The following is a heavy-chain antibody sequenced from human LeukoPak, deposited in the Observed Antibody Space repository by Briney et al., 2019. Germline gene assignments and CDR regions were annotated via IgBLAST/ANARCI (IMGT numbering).Heavy chain of an antibody. V-gene: IGHV4-39*07. CDR2: LYSGGNT. J-gene: IGHJ4*02. CDR3: ARARTLSSLFDY. CDR1: GGSISGSNDY. Sequence: SETLSLTCTVSGGSISGSNDYWGWIRQPPGKGLDWIGSLYSGGNTYYNPSLESRVTISVDTSKNQFSLKVRSVTAADTAIYYCARARTLSSLFDYWGQGTLITVSS.